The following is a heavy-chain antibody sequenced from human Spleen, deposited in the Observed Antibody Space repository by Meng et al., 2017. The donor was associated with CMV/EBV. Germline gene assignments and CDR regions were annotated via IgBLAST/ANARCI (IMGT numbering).Heavy chain of an antibody. J-gene: IGHJ3*02. D-gene: IGHD2-21*01. CDR3: ARIGGITVVIQDPSDI. CDR2: ISPDGSST. CDR1: GFSFSNDW. Sequence: GESLKISCEASGFSFSNDWMLWVRQVPGKGLVWVSRISPDGSSTSYADSVKGRFTISRDNAKNTLYLQMSSLRGEDTAVYYCARIGGITVVIQDPSDIWGQGTMVTVSS. V-gene: IGHV3-74*01.